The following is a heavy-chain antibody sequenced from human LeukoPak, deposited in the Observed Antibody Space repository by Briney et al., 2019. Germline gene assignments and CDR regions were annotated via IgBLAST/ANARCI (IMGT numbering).Heavy chain of an antibody. V-gene: IGHV1-24*01. CDR3: ATDLATAIDY. J-gene: IGHJ4*02. CDR2: FHPGDGET. D-gene: IGHD2-15*01. Sequence: ASVKVSCKVSGYTLTELSMHWVRQPPGKGLEWMGGFHPGDGETIYAQKFQGRVTMTEDTSTDTAYMELSSLRSEDTAVYYCATDLATAIDYWGQGTLVTVSS. CDR1: GYTLTELS.